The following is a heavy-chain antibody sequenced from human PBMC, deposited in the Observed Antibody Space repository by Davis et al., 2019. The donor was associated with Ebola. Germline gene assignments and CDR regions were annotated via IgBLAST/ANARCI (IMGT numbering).Heavy chain of an antibody. Sequence: GSLRPPCAASGFPFRNHTMNRVRQAPGEGLEWVSSISSSGSYIYYPDSVRGRFTISRDNAKNSLYLQMNSLRAEDTAVYYCARAGVAVAEWGLFDYWGQGTLVTVSS. CDR2: ISSSGSYI. V-gene: IGHV3-21*01. J-gene: IGHJ4*02. CDR1: GFPFRNHT. D-gene: IGHD6-19*01. CDR3: ARAGVAVAEWGLFDY.